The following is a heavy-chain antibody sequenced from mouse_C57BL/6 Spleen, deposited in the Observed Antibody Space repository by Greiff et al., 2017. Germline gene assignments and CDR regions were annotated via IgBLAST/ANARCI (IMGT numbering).Heavy chain of an antibody. CDR3: ARDGSSYVAWFAY. D-gene: IGHD1-1*01. CDR1: GYTFTSYW. Sequence: QVQLQQPGAELVKPGASVKMSCKASGYTFTSYWITWVKQRPGQGLEWIGDIYPGSGSTNYNEKFKSKATLTVDTSSSTAYMQLSCLTSEDSAVYNCARDGSSYVAWFAYWGQGTLVTVSA. CDR2: IYPGSGST. V-gene: IGHV1-55*01. J-gene: IGHJ3*01.